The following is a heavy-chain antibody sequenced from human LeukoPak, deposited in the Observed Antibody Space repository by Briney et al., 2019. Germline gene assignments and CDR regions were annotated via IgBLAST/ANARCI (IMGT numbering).Heavy chain of an antibody. CDR2: ISSSGSTI. CDR1: GFTFSSYE. CDR3: ARQYSRYGNADAFDI. V-gene: IGHV3-48*03. Sequence: GGSLRLSCAASGFTFSSYEMNWVRQAPEKGLEWVSYISSSGSTIYYADSVKGRFTISRDNAKNSLYLQMNSLRAEDTAVYYCARQYSRYGNADAFDIWGQGTMVTVSS. D-gene: IGHD5-18*01. J-gene: IGHJ3*02.